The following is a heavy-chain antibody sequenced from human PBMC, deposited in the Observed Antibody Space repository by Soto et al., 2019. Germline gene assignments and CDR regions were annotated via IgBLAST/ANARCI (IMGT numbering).Heavy chain of an antibody. Sequence: PGGSLRLSCAASGFTFSSYGMHWVRQAPGKGLEWVAVISYDGSNKYYADSVKGRFTISRDNSKNTLYLQMNSLRAEDTAVYYCAKEKPDHYHSSEDWFDPWGQGTLVTVSS. CDR2: ISYDGSNK. CDR3: AKEKPDHYHSSEDWFDP. V-gene: IGHV3-30*18. CDR1: GFTFSSYG. D-gene: IGHD3-22*01. J-gene: IGHJ5*02.